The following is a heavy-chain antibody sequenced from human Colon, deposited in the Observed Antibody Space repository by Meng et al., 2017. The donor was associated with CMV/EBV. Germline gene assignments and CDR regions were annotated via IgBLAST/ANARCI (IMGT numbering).Heavy chain of an antibody. CDR1: GFTLRSYW. CDR3: ATDPSTVTTNY. D-gene: IGHD4-17*01. CDR2: IRQDESEK. Sequence: GESLKISCAASGFTLRSYWMSWVRQAPGKGLEWVANIRQDESEKYYVDSVKGRFSVSRDNSKNTLFLQMDSLRAEDTAVYYCATDPSTVTTNYWGQGTLVTVSS. J-gene: IGHJ4*02. V-gene: IGHV3-7*01.